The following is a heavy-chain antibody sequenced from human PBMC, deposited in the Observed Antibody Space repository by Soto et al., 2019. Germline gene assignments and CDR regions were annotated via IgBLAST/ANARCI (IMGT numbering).Heavy chain of an antibody. J-gene: IGHJ6*02. CDR1: GFTFSSYS. D-gene: IGHD2-2*01. CDR2: ISSSSSYI. CDR3: ARVQREDIVVVPAASDYYGMDV. Sequence: EVQLVESGGGQVKPGGSLRLSCAASGFTFSSYSMNWVRQAPGKGLEWVSSISSSSSYIYYADSVKGRFTISRDNAKNSLYLQMNSLRAEDTAVYYCARVQREDIVVVPAASDYYGMDVWGQGTTVTVSS. V-gene: IGHV3-21*01.